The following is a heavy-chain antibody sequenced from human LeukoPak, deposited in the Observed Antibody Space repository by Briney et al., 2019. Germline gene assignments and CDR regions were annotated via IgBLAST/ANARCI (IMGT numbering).Heavy chain of an antibody. CDR1: GFIFSRYG. J-gene: IGHJ6*04. Sequence: PGRSLRLSCAASGFIFSRYGMHWVRQAPGKGLEWVAVVSYDGTETKYADSVKGRLNLSRDNSKNTVYLQMNSLTFEDTAVYYWARSARGVIFDVWVKGTTVIVSS. D-gene: IGHD3-10*01. CDR3: ARSARGVIFDV. CDR2: VSYDGTET. V-gene: IGHV3-30*03.